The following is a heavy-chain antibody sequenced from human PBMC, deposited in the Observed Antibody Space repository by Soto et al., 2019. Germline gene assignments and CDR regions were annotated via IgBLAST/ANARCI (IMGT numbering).Heavy chain of an antibody. J-gene: IGHJ4*02. CDR1: GGSFSGYY. V-gene: IGHV4-34*01. D-gene: IGHD5-12*01. Sequence: SETLSLTCAVYGGSFSGYYWSWIRQPPGKGLEWIGEINHSGSTNYNPSLKSRVTISVDTSKNQFSLKLTSMTAADTAVYYCARVRRLGIWGQGTLVTVSS. CDR2: INHSGST. CDR3: ARVRRLGI.